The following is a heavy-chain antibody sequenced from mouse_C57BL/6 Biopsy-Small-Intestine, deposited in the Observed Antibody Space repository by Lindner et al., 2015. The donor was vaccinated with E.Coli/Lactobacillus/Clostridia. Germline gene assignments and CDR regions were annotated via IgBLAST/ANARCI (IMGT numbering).Heavy chain of an antibody. V-gene: IGHV1-7*01. CDR2: ISAYYGDT. CDR3: AKEGPNRVSERAFDF. D-gene: IGHD6-2*01. CDR1: GYTFTTSG. Sequence: SVKVSCKASGYTFTTSGISWVRQAPGQGLEWMGWISAYYGDTKYAQKFQDRVFVTTDASTRTAYMELRDLRSDDTAVYYCAKEGPNRVSERAFDFWGQGTLVTVSS. J-gene: IGHJ4*01.